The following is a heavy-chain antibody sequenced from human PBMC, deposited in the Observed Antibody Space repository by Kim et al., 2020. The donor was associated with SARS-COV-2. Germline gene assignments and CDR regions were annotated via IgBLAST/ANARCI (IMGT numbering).Heavy chain of an antibody. V-gene: IGHV2-70*11. CDR2: IDWDDVK. J-gene: IGHJ6*02. CDR1: GFSLSSSKIC. CDR3: ARTRDDGYRGYRIRV. D-gene: IGHD5-12*01. Sequence: SGPTLVNPTQTLTLPCTFSGFSLSSSKICVSWIRQPPGKALEWLARIDWDDVKYYSTSLKTRLTIPKDTYKNQVVLTMTKMDPVDTATYHWARTRDDGYRGYRIRVGGQGNTFAVSS.